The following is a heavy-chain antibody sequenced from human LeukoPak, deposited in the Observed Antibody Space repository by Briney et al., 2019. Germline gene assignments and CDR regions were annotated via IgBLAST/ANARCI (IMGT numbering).Heavy chain of an antibody. D-gene: IGHD3-10*01. CDR1: GGSVSNYY. J-gene: IGHJ4*02. CDR2: IYYTET. CDR3: ARDPNKYYYGSGSIDY. Sequence: PSETLSLTCTVSGGSVSNYYWSWIRQSPGKGLEWIGYIYYTETSYNPSLKSRVTISADTSKNQFSLKLYSVTAADTAVYYCARDPNKYYYGSGSIDYWGQGTLVTVSS. V-gene: IGHV4-59*02.